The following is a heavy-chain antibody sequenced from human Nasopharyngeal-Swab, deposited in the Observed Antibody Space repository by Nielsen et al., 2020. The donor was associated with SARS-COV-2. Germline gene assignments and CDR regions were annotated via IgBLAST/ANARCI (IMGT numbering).Heavy chain of an antibody. CDR1: GFTFSSYA. D-gene: IGHD3-22*01. Sequence: GESLKISCAASGFTFSSYAMSWVRQAPGKGLEWVSAISGSGDSTYYADSVKGRFTISRDNSKNTLYLQMNSLRAEDTAVYYCAKDLAVITGYFQHWGQGTLVTVSS. CDR3: AKDLAVITGYFQH. V-gene: IGHV3-23*01. J-gene: IGHJ1*01. CDR2: ISGSGDST.